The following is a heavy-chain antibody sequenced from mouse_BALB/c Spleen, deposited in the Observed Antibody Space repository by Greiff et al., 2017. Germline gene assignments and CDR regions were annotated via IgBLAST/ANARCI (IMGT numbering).Heavy chain of an antibody. CDR1: GFTFSSYT. D-gene: IGHD1-1*01. CDR2: ISNGGGST. CDR3: ARRGYYGSSSPFYWYFDV. Sequence: EVQRVESGGGLVQPGGSLKLSCAASGFTFSSYTMSWVRQTPEQRLEWVAYISNGGGSTYYPDTVKGRFTISRDNAKNTLYLQMSSLKSEDTAMYYCARRGYYGSSSPFYWYFDVWGAGTTVTVSS. J-gene: IGHJ1*01. V-gene: IGHV5-12-2*01.